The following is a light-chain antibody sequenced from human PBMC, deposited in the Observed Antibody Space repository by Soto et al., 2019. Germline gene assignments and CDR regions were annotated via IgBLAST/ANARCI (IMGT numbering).Light chain of an antibody. V-gene: IGLV2-14*01. Sequence: QSALTQPASVSGSPGQSITISCTGTSIDVGGYNYVSWYQQHPGKAPTLMIYDVSNRPSGVSNRFSGSKSGNTASLTISGLQAEDEADYYCSSYTSSSTVFGTGTKLTVL. CDR2: DVS. J-gene: IGLJ1*01. CDR3: SSYTSSSTV. CDR1: SIDVGGYNY.